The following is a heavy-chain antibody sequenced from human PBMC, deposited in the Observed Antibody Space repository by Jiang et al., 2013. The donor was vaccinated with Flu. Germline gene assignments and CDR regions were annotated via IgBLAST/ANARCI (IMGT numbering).Heavy chain of an antibody. V-gene: IGHV4-39*07. Sequence: LLKPSETLSLTCTVSGDSISSDSYYWGWVRQPQEGAGVDWEYLLSWEHLLQRSLRSRVTISLDTSKSQFSLRLTSVTAADTAVYYCARGLTNYHFWSGPKSVLDYWGQGTLVTVSS. CDR3: ARGLTNYHFWSGPKSVLDY. CDR1: GDSISSDSYY. D-gene: IGHD3-3*01. J-gene: IGHJ4*02. CDR2: LLSWEH.